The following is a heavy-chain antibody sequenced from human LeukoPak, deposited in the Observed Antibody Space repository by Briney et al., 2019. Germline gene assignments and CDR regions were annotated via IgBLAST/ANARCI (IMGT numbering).Heavy chain of an antibody. CDR3: ARDLSITLVRGVMSHYYDMDV. J-gene: IGHJ6*02. V-gene: IGHV1-69*05. CDR2: IIPIFGTA. CDR1: GGTFNSYA. D-gene: IGHD3-10*01. Sequence: RASVKVSCEASGGTFNSYAISWVRQAPGQGLEWMGGIIPIFGTANYAQKFQGRVTMTTDTSTSTAYMELRSLRSDDTAVYYCARDLSITLVRGVMSHYYDMDVWGQGTTVTVSS.